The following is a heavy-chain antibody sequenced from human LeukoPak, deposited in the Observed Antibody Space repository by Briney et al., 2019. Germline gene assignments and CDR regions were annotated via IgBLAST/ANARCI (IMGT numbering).Heavy chain of an antibody. Sequence: PGGSLRLSCAASGFTVSSNFMSWVRQAPGKGLEWVSVIYSSATTNYADFVKGRFTISRDTSKNTLYLQMNSLRAEDTAVYYCAREYPLFRYFDYWGQGTLVTVSS. CDR1: GFTVSSNF. V-gene: IGHV3-53*01. J-gene: IGHJ4*02. CDR2: IYSSATT. D-gene: IGHD2-2*01. CDR3: AREYPLFRYFDY.